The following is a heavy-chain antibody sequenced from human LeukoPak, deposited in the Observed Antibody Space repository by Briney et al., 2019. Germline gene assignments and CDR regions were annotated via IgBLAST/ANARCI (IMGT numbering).Heavy chain of an antibody. V-gene: IGHV5-51*01. CDR3: ARRVDRRAGIIDN. D-gene: IGHD3-22*01. J-gene: IGHJ4*02. Sequence: GESLKISWQGSGSSFATYWIGWVRETPDKGLEWMGMIYPGDSDTRYTPSFQGQLTISADKTISTAYLQWNSLKASDTAIYYCARRVDRRAGIIDNWGQGTLVTVSS. CDR2: IYPGDSDT. CDR1: GSSFATYW.